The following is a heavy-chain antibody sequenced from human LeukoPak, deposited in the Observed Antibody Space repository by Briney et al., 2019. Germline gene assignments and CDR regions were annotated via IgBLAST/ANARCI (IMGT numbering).Heavy chain of an antibody. CDR2: ISSSSSYI. CDR3: AREGVYYGDYVTAEAYFDY. Sequence: GGSLRLSCAASGFTFSSYSMNWVRQAPGKGLEWVSSISSSSSYIYYADSVKGRFTISRDNAKNSLYLQMNSLRAEDTAVYYCAREGVYYGDYVTAEAYFDYRGQGTLVTVSS. D-gene: IGHD4-17*01. J-gene: IGHJ4*02. V-gene: IGHV3-21*01. CDR1: GFTFSSYS.